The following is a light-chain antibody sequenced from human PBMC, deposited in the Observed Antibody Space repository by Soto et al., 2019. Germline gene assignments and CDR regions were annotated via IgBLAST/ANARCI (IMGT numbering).Light chain of an antibody. CDR2: GAS. J-gene: IGKJ1*01. V-gene: IGKV3D-20*02. Sequence: EIVLTQSPGTLSLSPGERTNLSCRASQSVRSNFLAWYQQKPGQAPRLLIYGASNRATGIPDRFSGSGSGTDFTLTISSLEPEDFAVYYCQQRSNWPTFGQGTKVDIK. CDR1: QSVRSNF. CDR3: QQRSNWPT.